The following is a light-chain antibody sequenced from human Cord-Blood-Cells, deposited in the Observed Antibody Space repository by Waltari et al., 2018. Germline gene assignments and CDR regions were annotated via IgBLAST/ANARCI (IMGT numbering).Light chain of an antibody. CDR3: SSYAGSNKLV. Sequence: QSALTQPPSASGSPGQSVTISCTGTSSDVGAYNYVSWYQQHPGKAPKLMIYEVSKRPSGVPDRFSGSKSGNTASLTVSGRKAEDEADDYCSSYAGSNKLVFGGGNKLT. V-gene: IGLV2-8*01. CDR1: SSDVGAYNY. J-gene: IGLJ2*01. CDR2: EVS.